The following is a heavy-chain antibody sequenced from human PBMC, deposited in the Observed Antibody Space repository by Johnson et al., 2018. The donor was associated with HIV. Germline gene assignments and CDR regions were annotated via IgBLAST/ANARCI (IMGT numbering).Heavy chain of an antibody. Sequence: QVQLVESGGGLAQPGGSLRLSCAASGFTFSNHYMSWVRQAPGKGLEWVAVISYDGSNKYYADSVKGRFTISRDNSKNTLYLQMNSLRAEDTAVYYCAKLVGASDAFDIWGQGTMVTVSS. D-gene: IGHD1-26*01. CDR3: AKLVGASDAFDI. J-gene: IGHJ3*02. CDR2: ISYDGSNK. CDR1: GFTFSNHY. V-gene: IGHV3-30*18.